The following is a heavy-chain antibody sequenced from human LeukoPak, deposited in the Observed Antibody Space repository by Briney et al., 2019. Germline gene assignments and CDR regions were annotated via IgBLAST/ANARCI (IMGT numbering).Heavy chain of an antibody. CDR2: IKQDGSEK. Sequence: QPGGSLRLSCAASGFSFSDYWMDWVRQAPGKGLEWVANIKQDGSEKYYLDSVKGRFTISRDNAKNSLYLQMNSLRAEDTAVYFCTREAAAGIDYWGQGTLVTVSS. V-gene: IGHV3-7*01. D-gene: IGHD6-13*01. J-gene: IGHJ4*02. CDR1: GFSFSDYW. CDR3: TREAAAGIDY.